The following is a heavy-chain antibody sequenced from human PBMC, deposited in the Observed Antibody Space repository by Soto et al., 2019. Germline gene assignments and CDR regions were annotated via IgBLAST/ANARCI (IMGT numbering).Heavy chain of an antibody. J-gene: IGHJ6*02. CDR2: INAGNGNT. Sequence: QVQLVQSGAEEKKPGASVKVSCKASGYTFTSYAMHWVRQAPGQRLEWMGWINAGNGNTKYSQKFQGRVTITRDTSASTVYMEMSRLRSEDKAVYYCASLRYNGYYGMDVWGQGTTVAVS. CDR1: GYTFTSYA. V-gene: IGHV1-3*05. D-gene: IGHD1-26*01. CDR3: ASLRYNGYYGMDV.